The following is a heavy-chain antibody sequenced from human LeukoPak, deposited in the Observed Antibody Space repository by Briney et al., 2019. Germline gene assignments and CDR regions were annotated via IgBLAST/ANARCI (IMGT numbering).Heavy chain of an antibody. CDR3: AKGPRTVRFGDRHKGIFDY. CDR1: GFTFSSYA. V-gene: IGHV3-23*01. J-gene: IGHJ4*02. D-gene: IGHD3-10*01. Sequence: GGSLRLSCAASGFTFSSYAMSWVRQAPGKGLECISGFSGSGGSTYYADSVKGRFTISRDNSKNTLYLQMNSLRADDTAVYYCAKGPRTVRFGDRHKGIFDYWGQGTLVTVSS. CDR2: FSGSGGST.